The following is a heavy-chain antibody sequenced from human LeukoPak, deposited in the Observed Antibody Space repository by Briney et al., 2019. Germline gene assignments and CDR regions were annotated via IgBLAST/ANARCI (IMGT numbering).Heavy chain of an antibody. CDR3: ARHWTTGTIDY. CDR1: GGSISSSSYY. CDR2: IYYSGST. J-gene: IGHJ4*02. V-gene: IGHV4-39*01. Sequence: PSETLSLTCTVSGGSISSSSYYWGWIRQPPGKGLEWIGSIYYSGSTYYNPSLKSRVTISVDTSKNQFSLKLSSVTAADTAVYYCARHWTTGTIDYWGQGTLVTVSS. D-gene: IGHD1-1*01.